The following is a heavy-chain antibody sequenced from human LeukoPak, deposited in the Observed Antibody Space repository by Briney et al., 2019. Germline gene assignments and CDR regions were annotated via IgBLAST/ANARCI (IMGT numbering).Heavy chain of an antibody. Sequence: PGRSLRLSCAASGFTFSSYGMHWVRQAPGKGLEWVAVISYDGSNKYYADSVKGRFTISRDNSKNTLYLQMNSLRAEDTAVYYCAKDRGWWELPVFDYWGQGTLVTVSS. CDR1: GFTFSSYG. CDR2: ISYDGSNK. CDR3: AKDRGWWELPVFDY. J-gene: IGHJ4*02. D-gene: IGHD1-26*01. V-gene: IGHV3-30*18.